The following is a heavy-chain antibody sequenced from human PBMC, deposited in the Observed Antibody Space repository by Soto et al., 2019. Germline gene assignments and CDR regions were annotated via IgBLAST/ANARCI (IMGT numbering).Heavy chain of an antibody. J-gene: IGHJ4*02. CDR1: GGSISSGDYY. Sequence: SETLSLTCTVSGGSISSGDYYWSWIRQPPGKGLEWIGYIYYSGSTYYNPSLKSRVTTSVDTSKNQFSLKLSSVTAADTAVYYCARVRTLAERWLQLYYFDYWGQGTLVTVSS. D-gene: IGHD1-1*01. V-gene: IGHV4-30-4*01. CDR2: IYYSGST. CDR3: ARVRTLAERWLQLYYFDY.